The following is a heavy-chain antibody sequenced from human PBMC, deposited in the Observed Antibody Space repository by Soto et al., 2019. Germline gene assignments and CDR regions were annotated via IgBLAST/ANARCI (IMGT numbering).Heavy chain of an antibody. V-gene: IGHV3-30-3*01. CDR1: GFTFSSYA. CDR3: ARDLAYCGGDCYSPFDY. Sequence: QVQLVESGGGVVQPGRSLRLSCAASGFTFSSYAMHWVRQAPGKELEWVAVISYDGSNKYYADSVKGRFTISRDNSKNTLYLQMNSLRAEDTAVYYCARDLAYCGGDCYSPFDYWGQGTLVTVSS. J-gene: IGHJ4*02. D-gene: IGHD2-21*02. CDR2: ISYDGSNK.